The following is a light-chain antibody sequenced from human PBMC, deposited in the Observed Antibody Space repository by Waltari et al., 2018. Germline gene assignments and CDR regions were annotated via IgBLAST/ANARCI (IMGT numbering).Light chain of an antibody. CDR2: NNN. CDR1: SSHIGSNY. Sequence: QSVLTQAPSASGTPGQRVTSSCLGSSSHIGSNYLNCYPQPPGTAPKLLIYNNNQRPSGVPDRFSGSKSGTSASLAISGLQSADEADYYCSAWDDSLNAWVFGGGARLTVL. J-gene: IGLJ3*02. V-gene: IGLV1-44*01. CDR3: SAWDDSLNAWV.